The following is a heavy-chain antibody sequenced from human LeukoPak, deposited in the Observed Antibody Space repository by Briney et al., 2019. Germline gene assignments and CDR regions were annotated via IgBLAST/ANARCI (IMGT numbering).Heavy chain of an antibody. V-gene: IGHV5-51*01. CDR3: ARSRSSSGFYFDY. CDR1: GYSFTSYW. D-gene: IGHD6-6*01. J-gene: IGHJ4*02. CDR2: IYPGDSDT. Sequence: GESLKISCKGSGYSFTSYWIGWVRQMPGKGLEWMGIIYPGDSDTRYSPSSQGQVTISADKSISTAYLQWSSLKASDTAMYYCARSRSSSGFYFDYWGQGTLVTVSS.